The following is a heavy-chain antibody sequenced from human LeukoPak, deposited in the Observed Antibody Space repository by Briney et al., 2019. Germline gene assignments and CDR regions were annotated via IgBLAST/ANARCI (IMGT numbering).Heavy chain of an antibody. Sequence: GGSLRLSCAASGFTFSDYYMSWIRQAPGKWLEWVSYINSSGSTIYYADSVKGRFTISRDNAKNSLYLQMNSLRAEDTAVYYCARDRISEGHDYSGQGTLVTVSP. J-gene: IGHJ4*02. V-gene: IGHV3-11*04. CDR1: GFTFSDYY. CDR2: INSSGSTI. CDR3: ARDRISEGHDY.